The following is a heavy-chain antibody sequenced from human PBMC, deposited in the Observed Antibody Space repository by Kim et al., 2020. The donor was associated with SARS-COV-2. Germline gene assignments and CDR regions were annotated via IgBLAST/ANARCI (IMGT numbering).Heavy chain of an antibody. CDR2: IYHSGST. D-gene: IGHD4-17*01. CDR3: ARLPTTTKWGSDY. CDR1: GGSISSSNW. J-gene: IGHJ4*02. Sequence: SETLSLTCAVSGGSISSSNWWSWVRQPPGKGLEWIGEIYHSGSTNYNPSLKSRVTISVDKSKNQFSLKLSSVTAADTAVYYCARLPTTTKWGSDYWGQGTLVTVSS. V-gene: IGHV4-4*02.